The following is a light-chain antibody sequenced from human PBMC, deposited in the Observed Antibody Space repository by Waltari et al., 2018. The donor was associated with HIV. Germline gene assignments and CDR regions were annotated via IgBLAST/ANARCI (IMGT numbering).Light chain of an antibody. V-gene: IGKV3-15*01. Sequence: EIVMTQSPATLSVSPGERATLSCRASQSVSSNLAWYQQKPGQAPRLLIYGASTRATGIRARFSGSWSGTEFTLTISSLQSEDFAVYYCQQYNNWTFGQGTKVEIK. CDR2: GAS. CDR1: QSVSSN. CDR3: QQYNNWT. J-gene: IGKJ1*01.